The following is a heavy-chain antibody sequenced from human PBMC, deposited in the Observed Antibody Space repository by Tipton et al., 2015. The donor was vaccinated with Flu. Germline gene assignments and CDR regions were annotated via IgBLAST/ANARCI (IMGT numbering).Heavy chain of an antibody. D-gene: IGHD2-15*01. CDR2: IYYSGST. Sequence: TLSLTCTVSGGSISSYYWSWIRQPPGKGLEWIGYIYYSGSTNYNPSLKSRVTISVDTSKNQFSLKLSSVTAADTAVYYWARGVLHFDYWGQGTLVTVSS. CDR1: GGSISSYY. V-gene: IGHV4-59*01. CDR3: ARGVLHFDY. J-gene: IGHJ4*02.